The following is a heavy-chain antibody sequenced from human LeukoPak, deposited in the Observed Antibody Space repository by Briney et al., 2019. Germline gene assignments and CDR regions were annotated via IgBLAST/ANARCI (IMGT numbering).Heavy chain of an antibody. CDR1: GYTFTSYG. Sequence: ASVKVSCKAAGYTFTSYGICWVRQAPGQGLEWMGWISAYNGHTNYAQKLQGRVTVTTDTSTSTAYMELRSLRSDDTAVYYCARAPSSSANYYLQFYYWGQGTLVTVSS. D-gene: IGHD1-26*01. J-gene: IGHJ4*02. CDR2: ISAYNGHT. V-gene: IGHV1-18*01. CDR3: ARAPSSSANYYLQFYY.